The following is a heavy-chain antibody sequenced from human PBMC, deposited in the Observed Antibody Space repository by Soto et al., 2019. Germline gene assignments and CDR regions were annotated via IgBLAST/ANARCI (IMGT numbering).Heavy chain of an antibody. J-gene: IGHJ4*02. V-gene: IGHV1-8*01. CDR2: MNPNTDNS. D-gene: IGHD3-3*01. Sequence: QVQLVQSGAEVKKPGASVRVSCKTSGYTFASYDINWVRQATGQGLEWMGWMNPNTDNSGYAQKFQGRVTMTSDTSISTAYLDLSSLRSEDTAIYYCASNPRGITIYDYWGQGTLVTVYS. CDR3: ASNPRGITIYDY. CDR1: GYTFASYD.